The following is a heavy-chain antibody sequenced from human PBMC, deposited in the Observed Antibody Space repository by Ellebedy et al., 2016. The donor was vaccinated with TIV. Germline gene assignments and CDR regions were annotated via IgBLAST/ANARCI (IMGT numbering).Heavy chain of an antibody. CDR2: INAGNGNT. CDR1: GYTFTSYA. D-gene: IGHD2-8*01. V-gene: IGHV1-3*01. CDR3: AGGGVGRYCTNGVCLQALDY. J-gene: IGHJ4*02. Sequence: ASVKVSCKASGYTFTSYAMHWVRQAPGQRLEWMGWINAGNGNTKYSQKFQGRVTITRDTSASTAYMELSSLRSEDTAVYYCAGGGVGRYCTNGVCLQALDYWGQGTLVTVSS.